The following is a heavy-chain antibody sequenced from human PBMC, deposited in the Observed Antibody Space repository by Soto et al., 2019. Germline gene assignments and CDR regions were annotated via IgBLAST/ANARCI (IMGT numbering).Heavy chain of an antibody. CDR1: GDTFINYA. CDR3: AGDRCITTNFPPPFKWFDP. Sequence: QVQLVQSGAEVKKPGSSVKVSCKASGDTFINYALTWVRQAPGQGLEWMGGIIPMYGRADYAQKFQCRVRITAEESTPTADMELSSLTSEDTAVYYCAGDRCITTNFPPPFKWFDPWGQGTLVTVSS. J-gene: IGHJ5*02. CDR2: IIPMYGRA. D-gene: IGHD3-10*01. V-gene: IGHV1-69*01.